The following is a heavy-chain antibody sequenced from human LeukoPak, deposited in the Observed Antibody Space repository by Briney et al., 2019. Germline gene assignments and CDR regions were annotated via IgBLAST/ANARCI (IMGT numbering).Heavy chain of an antibody. CDR2: FDPEDGET. Sequence: ASVKVSCKVSGYTLTELSMHWGRQAPGKGLEWMGGFDPEDGETIYAQKFQGRVTMTEGTSTDTAYMELSSLRSEDTAVYYCATGLIVGATSTARDYWGQGTLVTVSS. V-gene: IGHV1-24*01. D-gene: IGHD1-26*01. CDR3: ATGLIVGATSTARDY. J-gene: IGHJ4*02. CDR1: GYTLTELS.